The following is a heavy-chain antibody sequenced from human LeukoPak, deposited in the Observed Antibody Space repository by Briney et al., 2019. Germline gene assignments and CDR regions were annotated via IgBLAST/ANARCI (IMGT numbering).Heavy chain of an antibody. CDR2: TYYRSKWYN. CDR3: AKPASSGWYPGELPGDY. J-gene: IGHJ4*02. Sequence: SQTLSLTCAISGDSVSSNSAAWNWIRQSPSRGLEWLGRTYYRSKWYNDYAVSVKSRITINPDTSKNQFSLQLNSVTPEDTAVYYCAKPASSGWYPGELPGDYWGQGTLVTVSS. V-gene: IGHV6-1*01. CDR1: GDSVSSNSAA. D-gene: IGHD6-19*01.